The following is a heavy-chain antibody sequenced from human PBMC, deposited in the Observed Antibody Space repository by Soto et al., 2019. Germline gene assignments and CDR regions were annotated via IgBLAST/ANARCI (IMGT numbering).Heavy chain of an antibody. CDR1: GFTFSSYW. CDR2: IKQDGSEK. Sequence: PGVSLRLSCAASGFTFSSYWMSWVRQAPGKGLEWVANIKQDGSEKYYVDSVKGRFTISRDNAKNSLYLQMNSLRAEDTAVYYCARSSSWYYYGMDVWGQGTTVTVSS. V-gene: IGHV3-7*03. D-gene: IGHD6-13*01. J-gene: IGHJ6*02. CDR3: ARSSSWYYYGMDV.